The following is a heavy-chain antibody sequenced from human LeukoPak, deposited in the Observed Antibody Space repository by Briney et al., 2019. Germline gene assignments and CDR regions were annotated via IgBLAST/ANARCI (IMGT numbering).Heavy chain of an antibody. Sequence: ASVKVSCKASGYTFTGYYMHWVRQAPGQGLEWMGGIIPIFGTANYAQKFQGRVTITADKSTSTAYMELSSLRSEDTAVYYCARDGGDSYGPSFDIWGQGTMVTVSS. CDR1: GYTFTGYY. D-gene: IGHD5-18*01. V-gene: IGHV1-69*06. CDR3: ARDGGDSYGPSFDI. CDR2: IIPIFGTA. J-gene: IGHJ3*02.